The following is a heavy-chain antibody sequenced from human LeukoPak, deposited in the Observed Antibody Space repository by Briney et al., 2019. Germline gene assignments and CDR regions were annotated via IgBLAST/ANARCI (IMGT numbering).Heavy chain of an antibody. D-gene: IGHD2-21*01. Sequence: SETLSLTCTVSGGSISSGSYYWSWIRQPAGKGLEWIGRIYTSGSTNYNPSLKSRVTISVDTSKNQFSMKLSSVTAADTAVYYCAREKAIPKHRGQGTLVTVSS. CDR3: AREKAIPKH. J-gene: IGHJ1*01. CDR2: IYTSGST. V-gene: IGHV4-61*02. CDR1: GGSISSGSYY.